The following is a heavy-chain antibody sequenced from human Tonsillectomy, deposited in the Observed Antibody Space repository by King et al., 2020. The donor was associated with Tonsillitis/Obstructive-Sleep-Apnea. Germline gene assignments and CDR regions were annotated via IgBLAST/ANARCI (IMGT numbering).Heavy chain of an antibody. CDR2: IWYDGSNK. Sequence: VQLVESGGGVVQPGRSLRLSCAASGFTFSSYGMHWVRQAPGKGLGWVAVIWYDGSNKYYADSVKGRFTISRDNSKNTLYLQMNSLRAEDTAVYYCASEAATYYDFWSGYYTYNWFDPGGQGTLAT. V-gene: IGHV3-33*01. D-gene: IGHD3-3*01. CDR3: ASEAATYYDFWSGYYTYNWFDP. CDR1: GFTFSSYG. J-gene: IGHJ5*02.